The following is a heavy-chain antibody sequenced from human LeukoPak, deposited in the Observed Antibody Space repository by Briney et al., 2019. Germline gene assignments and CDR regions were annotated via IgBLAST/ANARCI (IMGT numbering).Heavy chain of an antibody. V-gene: IGHV1-2*02. J-gene: IGHJ5*02. CDR2: INPNSGGE. Sequence: GASVKVSCKASVYTFTGYYIHGVPQAPGQGRECGGCINPNSGGEKYAQTFQDRVTMTRDTSISTAYMGLSRMGSDDTAVYYCAKGRVVDGSKSLTYHWLDPWGQGTLVTVSS. CDR3: AKGRVVDGSKSLTYHWLDP. CDR1: VYTFTGYY. D-gene: IGHD3-22*01.